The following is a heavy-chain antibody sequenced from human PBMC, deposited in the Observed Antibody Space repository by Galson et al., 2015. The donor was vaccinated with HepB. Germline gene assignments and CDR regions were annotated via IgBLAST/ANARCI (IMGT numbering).Heavy chain of an antibody. CDR1: GDSISTTNW. J-gene: IGHJ4*02. D-gene: IGHD3-10*01. V-gene: IGHV4-4*02. CDR2: IYHSGRT. Sequence: SETLSLTCAVSGDSISTTNWWSWVRQPPGKGLEWIGEIYHSGRTNYNPSLKSRVTISVDKSKKQISLKLSSVTAADTAVYYCAREMAITMFRGVIIRNGIDYWGQGTLVTVSS. CDR3: AREMAITMFRGVIIRNGIDY.